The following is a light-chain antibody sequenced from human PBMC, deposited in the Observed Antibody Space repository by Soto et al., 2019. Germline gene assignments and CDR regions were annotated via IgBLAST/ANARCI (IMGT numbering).Light chain of an antibody. J-gene: IGLJ1*01. Sequence: QSVLTQPASVSGSPGQSITISCTGTSSDVGGYNYVSWYQQHPGKAPKLMIYDVSNRPSGVSNRFSGSKSGNTASLTISGLQAEDEADYYCSSDTSSSTRGGVFGTGTKLTVL. CDR2: DVS. CDR3: SSDTSSSTRGGV. CDR1: SSDVGGYNY. V-gene: IGLV2-14*01.